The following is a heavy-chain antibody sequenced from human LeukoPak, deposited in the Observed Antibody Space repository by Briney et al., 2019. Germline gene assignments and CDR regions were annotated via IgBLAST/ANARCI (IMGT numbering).Heavy chain of an antibody. Sequence: GGSLRLSCAASGFTFNNYGMHWVRQAPGKGLEWVAFIRYDGSNKYYADSVKGRFTISRDNSKNTLYLQMNSLRAEDTAVYYCARVLAWRYTLDVWGKGTTVTVSS. D-gene: IGHD1-14*01. J-gene: IGHJ6*04. CDR1: GFTFNNYG. CDR2: IRYDGSNK. CDR3: ARVLAWRYTLDV. V-gene: IGHV3-30*02.